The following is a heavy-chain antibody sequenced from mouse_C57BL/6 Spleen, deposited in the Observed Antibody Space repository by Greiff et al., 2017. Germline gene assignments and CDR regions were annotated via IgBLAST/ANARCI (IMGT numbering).Heavy chain of an antibody. CDR3: ARVGVAHWYFDV. J-gene: IGHJ1*03. V-gene: IGHV3-6*01. D-gene: IGHD1-1*01. CDR2: ISYDGSN. CDR1: GYSITSGYY. Sequence: ESGPGLVKPSQSLSLTCSVTGYSITSGYYWNWIRQFPGNKLEWMGYISYDGSNNYNPSLKNRISITRDTSKNQFFLKLNSVTTEDTATYYCARVGVAHWYFDVWGTGTTVTVSS.